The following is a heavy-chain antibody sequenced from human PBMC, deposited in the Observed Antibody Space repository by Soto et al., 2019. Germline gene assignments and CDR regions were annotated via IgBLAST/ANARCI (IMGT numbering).Heavy chain of an antibody. CDR3: ARVAAVAGPRGYYYYGMDV. CDR2: IIPIFGTA. CDR1: GGTFSSYA. Sequence: QVQLVQSGAEVKKPGSSVKVSCKASGGTFSSYAISWVRQAPGQGLEWMGGIIPIFGTANYAQKFQGRVTITADESTSTAYMELSSRRAEDTAVDYCARVAAVAGPRGYYYYGMDVWGQGTTVTVSS. V-gene: IGHV1-69*01. D-gene: IGHD6-19*01. J-gene: IGHJ6*02.